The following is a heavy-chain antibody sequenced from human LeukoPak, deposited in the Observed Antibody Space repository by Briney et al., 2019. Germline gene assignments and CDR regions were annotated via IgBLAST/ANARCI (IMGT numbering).Heavy chain of an antibody. V-gene: IGHV4-59*08. CDR3: ARLYGSGSRNDY. CDR2: IYYSGST. CDR1: GGSISSYY. D-gene: IGHD3-10*01. J-gene: IGHJ4*02. Sequence: PSETLSLTCTVSGGSISSYYWSWIRQPPGEGLEWIGYIYYSGSTNYNPSLKSRVTISVDTSKNQFSLKLSSVTAADTAVYYRARLYGSGSRNDYWGQGTLVTVSS.